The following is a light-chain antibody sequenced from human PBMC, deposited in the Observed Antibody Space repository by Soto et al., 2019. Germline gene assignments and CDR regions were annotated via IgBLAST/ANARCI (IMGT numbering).Light chain of an antibody. CDR3: SSHTTRSTRV. CDR1: SSDVGGYKY. CDR2: EVS. Sequence: QSVLTQPASVSGSPGQSITISCTGTSSDVGGYKYVSWYQQYPGKAPKLMIYEVSNRPSGVSNRFSGSKSGNTASLTISGLQAEDEADYYCSSHTTRSTRVFGGGTKVTVL. J-gene: IGLJ3*02. V-gene: IGLV2-14*01.